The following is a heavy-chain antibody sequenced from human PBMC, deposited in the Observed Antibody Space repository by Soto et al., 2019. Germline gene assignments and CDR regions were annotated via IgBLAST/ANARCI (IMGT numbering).Heavy chain of an antibody. Sequence: QVQLVQSGAEVKKPGASVKVSCKASGYTFTSYAMHWVRQAPGQRLEWMGWINAGNGNTKYSHKFQGRVTISRDTSARKVYMQLNSLRSEDTAVSYCARSSGYYYVDYWGQGPLVSVSS. D-gene: IGHD3-22*01. J-gene: IGHJ4*02. CDR2: INAGNGNT. CDR3: ARSSGYYYVDY. CDR1: GYTFTSYA. V-gene: IGHV1-3*01.